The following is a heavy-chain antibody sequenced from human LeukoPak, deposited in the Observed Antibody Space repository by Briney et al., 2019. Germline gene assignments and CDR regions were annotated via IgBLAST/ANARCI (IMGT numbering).Heavy chain of an antibody. V-gene: IGHV4-31*03. J-gene: IGHJ5*02. CDR2: IYYSGST. D-gene: IGHD5/OR15-5a*01. Sequence: PSPILSLTCTVSGGSISSGGYYWSWIRQHPGKGLEWIGYIYYSGSTYYNPSLKSRVTISVDTSKNQFSLKLSSVTAADTAVYYCARSTRNRLYNWFDPWGQGTLVTVSS. CDR3: ARSTRNRLYNWFDP. CDR1: GGSISSGGYY.